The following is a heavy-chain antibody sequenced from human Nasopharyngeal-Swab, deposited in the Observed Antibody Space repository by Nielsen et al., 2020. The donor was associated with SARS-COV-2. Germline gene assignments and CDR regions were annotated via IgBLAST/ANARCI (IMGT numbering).Heavy chain of an antibody. V-gene: IGHV3-23*01. J-gene: IGHJ4*02. Sequence: GESLKISCAASGFTFSSYAMHWFLHAPLQGLDCFSALSRTSSTYYADSVKGRFTVSRDNSKNTLYLQMNSLRAEDTAVYYCAKGTGATYRAIDYWGQGTLVTVSS. CDR2: LSRTSST. CDR3: AKGTGATYRAIDY. CDR1: GFTFSSYA. D-gene: IGHD1-26*01.